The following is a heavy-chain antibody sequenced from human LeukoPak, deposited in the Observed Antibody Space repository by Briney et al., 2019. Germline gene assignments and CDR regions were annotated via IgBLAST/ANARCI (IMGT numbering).Heavy chain of an antibody. V-gene: IGHV1-69*13. CDR1: GGTFSSYA. Sequence: ASVKVSCKASGGTFSSYAISWVRQAPGQGLEWMGGIIPIFGTANYAQKFQGRVTITADESTSTAYMELSSLRSEDTAVYYCASALVDTAMELKGLFDYWGQGTLVTLSS. J-gene: IGHJ4*02. CDR3: ASALVDTAMELKGLFDY. D-gene: IGHD5-18*01. CDR2: IIPIFGTA.